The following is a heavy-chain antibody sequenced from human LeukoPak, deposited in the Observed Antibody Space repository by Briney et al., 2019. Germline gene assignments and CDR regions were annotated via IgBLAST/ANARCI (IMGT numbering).Heavy chain of an antibody. CDR1: GGSISSYY. V-gene: IGHV4-4*07. CDR2: IYTSGST. D-gene: IGHD2-2*01. CDR3: ARDLCSSTSCYDQDAFDI. J-gene: IGHJ3*02. Sequence: PSETLSLTCTVSGGSISSYYWSWIRQPAGKGLEWIGRIYTSGSTNHNPSLKSRVTMSVDTSKNQFSLKLSSVTAADTAVYYCARDLCSSTSCYDQDAFDIWGQGTMVTVSS.